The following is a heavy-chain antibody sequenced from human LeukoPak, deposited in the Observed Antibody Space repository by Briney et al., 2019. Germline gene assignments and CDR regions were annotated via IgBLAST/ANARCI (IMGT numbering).Heavy chain of an antibody. D-gene: IGHD5-24*01. CDR3: ARGAGYNYPYYFDY. Sequence: PGGSLILSCAASGFPVSSNYMNWVRQAPGKGLEWVSVIYGGGNIYYADSVKGRFTISRDNSKNTLYLHMNSLRDEDTAVYYCARGAGYNYPYYFDYWGQGTLVTVSS. V-gene: IGHV3-53*01. CDR2: IYGGGNI. CDR1: GFPVSSNY. J-gene: IGHJ4*02.